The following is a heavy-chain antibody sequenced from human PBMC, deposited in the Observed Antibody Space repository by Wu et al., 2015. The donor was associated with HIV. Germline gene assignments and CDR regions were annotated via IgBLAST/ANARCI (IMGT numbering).Heavy chain of an antibody. Sequence: GAEVKKPGASVKVSCGTSGYTFTNYYIHWVRQAPGHGLQWMAWINPSGGATIYAEAFEGRVTVTADTSMKTVYMELESLTSGDTAMYFCARDAAPMTTEFDYWGQGTLITVSS. CDR1: GYTFTNYY. V-gene: IGHV1-2*02. CDR3: ARDAAPMTTEFDY. J-gene: IGHJ4*02. D-gene: IGHD4-17*01. CDR2: INPSGGAT.